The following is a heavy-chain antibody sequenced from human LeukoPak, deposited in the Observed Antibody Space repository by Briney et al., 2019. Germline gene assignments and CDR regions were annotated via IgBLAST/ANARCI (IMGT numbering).Heavy chain of an antibody. Sequence: GSLRLSCAASGFTFSSYWMHWVRQAPGKGLVWVSRLNSDGSSTSYADSVKGRFTISRDNAETTLHPQMNNLSAEDTAVYYCARASNRNSINFDYWGQGALVTVSS. CDR3: ARASNRNSINFDY. CDR1: GFTFSSYW. D-gene: IGHD1-7*01. V-gene: IGHV3-74*01. J-gene: IGHJ4*02. CDR2: LNSDGSST.